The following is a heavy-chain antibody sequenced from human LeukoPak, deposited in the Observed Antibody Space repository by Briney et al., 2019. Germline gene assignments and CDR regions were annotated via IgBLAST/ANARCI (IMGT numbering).Heavy chain of an antibody. D-gene: IGHD3-22*01. V-gene: IGHV4-61*08. CDR3: ARDGSGHFYSNGSFEY. CDR2: IYYSGST. CDR1: GGSVCSGGYY. Sequence: SETLSLTCTVSGGSVCSGGYYWSWIRQPPGKGLEWIGYIYYSGSTNYNPSLKSRVTISVDTSKNQFSLKLSSVTAADTAVYYCARDGSGHFYSNGSFEYLGQGTVVTVSS. J-gene: IGHJ4*02.